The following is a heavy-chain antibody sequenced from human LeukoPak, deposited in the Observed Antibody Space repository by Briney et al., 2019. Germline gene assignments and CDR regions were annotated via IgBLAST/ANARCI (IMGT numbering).Heavy chain of an antibody. V-gene: IGHV4-59*08. CDR3: ARIDWNPDY. CDR1: GGSISSYY. CDR2: IYYSGST. Sequence: PSETLSLTCTVSGGSISSYYWSWIRQPPGKGLEWIGYIYYSGSTNYNPSLKSRVTISVDTSKNQISLKLIYVTAADTAVYYCARIDWNPDYWGQGALVTVSS. D-gene: IGHD3-9*01. J-gene: IGHJ4*02.